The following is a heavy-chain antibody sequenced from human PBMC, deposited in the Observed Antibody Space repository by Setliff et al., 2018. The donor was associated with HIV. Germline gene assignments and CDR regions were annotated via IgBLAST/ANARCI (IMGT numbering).Heavy chain of an antibody. CDR3: AKKGNGDYHFDY. CDR2: IYYSGSI. J-gene: IGHJ4*02. Sequence: SETLSLTCTVSDASISTSNFLWGWIRQSPGKGLEWIGYIYYSGSIYYNPSLKSRVTMSVDTSKNQFSLKLSSVTAVDTAVYYCAKKGNGDYHFDYWGQGTLVTVSS. CDR1: DASISTSNF. D-gene: IGHD4-17*01. V-gene: IGHV4-39*07.